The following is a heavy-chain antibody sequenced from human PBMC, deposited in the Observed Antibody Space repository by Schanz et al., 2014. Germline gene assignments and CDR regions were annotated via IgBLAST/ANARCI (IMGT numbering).Heavy chain of an antibody. V-gene: IGHV3-30-3*01. CDR2: ISYDGGLK. D-gene: IGHD3-3*01. J-gene: IGHJ3*01. CDR1: GFTFSSYA. Sequence: QVQLVESGGGVVQPGRSLRLSCAASGFTFSSYAVDWIRQAPGQGLEWVSSISYDGGLKSYLDSMNGRFTISRDNSKNTLFLEMNSRRADDTAVCFCARDRASYHYLRSGQNTGDRAFDLWGQGTMVTVSP. CDR3: ARDRASYHYLRSGQNTGDRAFDL.